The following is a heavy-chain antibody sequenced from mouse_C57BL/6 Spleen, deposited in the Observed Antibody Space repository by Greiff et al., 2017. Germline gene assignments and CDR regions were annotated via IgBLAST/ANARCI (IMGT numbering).Heavy chain of an antibody. V-gene: IGHV2-5*01. CDR3: AKNYGSGEDYFDY. CDR2: IWRGGST. Sequence: VQRVESGPGLVQPSQSLSITCTVSGFSLTSYGVHWVRQSPGKGLEWLGVIWRGGSTDYNAAFMSRLSITKDNSKSQVFFKMNSLQADDTAIYYCAKNYGSGEDYFDYWGQGTTLTVSS. J-gene: IGHJ2*01. CDR1: GFSLTSYG. D-gene: IGHD1-1*01.